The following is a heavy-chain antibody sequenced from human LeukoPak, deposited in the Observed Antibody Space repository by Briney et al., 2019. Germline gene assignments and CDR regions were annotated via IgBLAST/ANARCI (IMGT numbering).Heavy chain of an antibody. J-gene: IGHJ4*02. CDR2: ISGSGGST. V-gene: IGHV3-23*01. CDR3: AKDRDYYDSSGYYSYFDY. D-gene: IGHD3-22*01. CDR1: GFTFSSYA. Sequence: GGSLRLSCAASGFTFSSYAMSWVRQAPGKGLEWVSVISGSGGSTYYADSVKGRFTISRDNSKNTLYLQMNSLRAEDTAVYYCAKDRDYYDSSGYYSYFDYWGQGTLVTVSS.